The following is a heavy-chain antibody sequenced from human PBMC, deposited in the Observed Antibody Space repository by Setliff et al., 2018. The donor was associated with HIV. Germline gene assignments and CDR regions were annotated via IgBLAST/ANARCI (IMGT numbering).Heavy chain of an antibody. Sequence: PSETLSLTCAVYGGSFSSYYWGWIRQPPGKGLEWIGSVYHSGTTYYNPSLKSRVTISVDTSNNQFSLKVTSVTVADTAVYYCMRGRSITIFGVAYFDFWGQGTQVTVSS. V-gene: IGHV4-38-2*01. D-gene: IGHD3-3*01. CDR3: MRGRSITIFGVAYFDF. CDR1: GGSFSSYY. J-gene: IGHJ4*02. CDR2: VYHSGTT.